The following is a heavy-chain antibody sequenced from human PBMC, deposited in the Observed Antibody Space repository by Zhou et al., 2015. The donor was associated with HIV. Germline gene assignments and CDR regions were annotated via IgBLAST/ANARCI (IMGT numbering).Heavy chain of an antibody. CDR1: GFRFNSYG. J-gene: IGHJ4*02. V-gene: IGHV3-33*01. Sequence: QVNLMESGGGVVQPGRSLRLSCAASGFRFNSYGMNWVRQTPGKGLEWVALIWYDGSKIYYSDSVKGRFTVSRDNTNNTLYLHMNSLRGDDTGLYFCARGGAGHDSNGYFFYWGQGTRVTVSS. CDR2: IWYDGSKI. CDR3: ARGGAGHDSNGYFFY. D-gene: IGHD3-22*01.